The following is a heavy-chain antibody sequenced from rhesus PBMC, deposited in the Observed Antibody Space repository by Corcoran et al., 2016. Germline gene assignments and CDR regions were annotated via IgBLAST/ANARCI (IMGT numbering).Heavy chain of an antibody. D-gene: IGHD1-26*01. CDR2: IGG. J-gene: IGHJ6*01. Sequence: QVQLKESGPGLVKPSATLSLTCTVPGAPLIRGYAWRWIRTPPGKGLEWIGYIGGYYNPSLQSRVTISKDTSKNQFSLNLTSVTAADTAVYYCASGLNYGAPNFGLDSWGQGVVVTVSS. CDR1: GAPLIRGYA. V-gene: IGHV4-127*01. CDR3: ASGLNYGAPNFGLDS.